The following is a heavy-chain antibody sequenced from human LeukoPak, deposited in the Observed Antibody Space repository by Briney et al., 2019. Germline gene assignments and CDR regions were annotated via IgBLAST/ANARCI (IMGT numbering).Heavy chain of an antibody. Sequence: GGSLRFSCAASGFTFSSYGMHWVRQAPGKGLEWVAVISYDGSNKYYADSVKGRFTISRDNSKNTLYLQMNGLRAEDTAVYYCAKESPITMVRGVMPVIDYWGQGTLVTVSS. CDR1: GFTFSSYG. D-gene: IGHD3-10*01. V-gene: IGHV3-30*18. J-gene: IGHJ4*02. CDR3: AKESPITMVRGVMPVIDY. CDR2: ISYDGSNK.